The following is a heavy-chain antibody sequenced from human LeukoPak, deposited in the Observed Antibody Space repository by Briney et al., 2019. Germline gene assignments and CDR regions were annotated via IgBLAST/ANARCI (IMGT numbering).Heavy chain of an antibody. J-gene: IGHJ4*02. CDR2: IIPIFGTA. CDR1: GGTFSSYA. CDR3: ARGNHNYDSSGYPFDY. D-gene: IGHD3-22*01. Sequence: GASVKVSCKASGGTFSSYAISWVRQAPGQGLEWMGGIIPIFGTANYAQKFQGRVSITADESTSTAYMELSSLRSEDTAVYYCARGNHNYDSSGYPFDYWGQGTLVTVSS. V-gene: IGHV1-69*13.